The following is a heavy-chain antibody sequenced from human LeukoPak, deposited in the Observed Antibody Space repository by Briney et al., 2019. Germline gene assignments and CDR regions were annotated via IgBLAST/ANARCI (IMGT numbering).Heavy chain of an antibody. CDR3: ARWCTSDSCYAVGAY. CDR2: ISAYNGNT. V-gene: IGHV1-18*01. J-gene: IGHJ4*02. CDR1: GYTFTSYG. Sequence: GASVKVSCKASGYTFTSYGISWVRQAPGQGLEWMGWISAYNGNTNYAQKLQGRVTMTTDTSTSTAYMELRSLRSDDTAVYYCARWCTSDSCYAVGAYWGQGSLVTVSS. D-gene: IGHD2-2*01.